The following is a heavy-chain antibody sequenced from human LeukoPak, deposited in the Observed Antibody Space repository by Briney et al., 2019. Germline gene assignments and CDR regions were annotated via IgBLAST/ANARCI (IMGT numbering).Heavy chain of an antibody. J-gene: IGHJ5*02. CDR2: INPNSGGT. D-gene: IGHD2-15*01. Sequence: GASVKVSCKASGYTFTGYYMHWVRQAPGQGLEWMGWINPNSGGTNYAQKFQGRVTMTRDTSISTAYMELSRLRSDDTAVYYCARRYCSGGSCYSGSVWFDPWGQGTLVTVSS. V-gene: IGHV1-2*02. CDR3: ARRYCSGGSCYSGSVWFDP. CDR1: GYTFTGYY.